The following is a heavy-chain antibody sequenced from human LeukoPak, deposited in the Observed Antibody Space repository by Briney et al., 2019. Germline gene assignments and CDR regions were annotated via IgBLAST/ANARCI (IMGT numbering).Heavy chain of an antibody. CDR2: ISSSSSYI. V-gene: IGHV3-21*01. CDR1: GFTFSSYS. Sequence: GGSLRLSCAASGFTFSSYSMNWVRQAPGKGLEWVSSISSSSSYIYYADSVKGRFTISRDNAKNSLYLQMNSLRAEDTAVYYCVRSHSSGWYDPTYYGMDVWGQGTTVTVSS. J-gene: IGHJ6*02. D-gene: IGHD6-19*01. CDR3: VRSHSSGWYDPTYYGMDV.